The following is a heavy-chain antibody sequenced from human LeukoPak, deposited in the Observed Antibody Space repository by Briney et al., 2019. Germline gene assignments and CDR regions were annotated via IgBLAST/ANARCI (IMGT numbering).Heavy chain of an antibody. J-gene: IGHJ4*02. CDR2: ISGRGGST. CDR1: GFTFSSYA. CDR3: AKSFRSGSFGY. Sequence: PGGSLRLSCAASGFTFSSYAMSWVRQAPGKGLEWVSGISGRGGSTYYVDSVKGRFTISRDNFENTLYLQMNSLRVEGTAVYYCAKSFRSGSFGYWGQGALVTVSS. V-gene: IGHV3-23*01. D-gene: IGHD3-10*01.